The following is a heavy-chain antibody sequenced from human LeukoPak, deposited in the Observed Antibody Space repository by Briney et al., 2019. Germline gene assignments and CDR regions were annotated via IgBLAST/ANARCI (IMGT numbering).Heavy chain of an antibody. Sequence: GGSLRLSCAASGFTFSSYWMNWVRQAPGRGLEWVASISSSSTVLYYADSLKGRFTISRDNAKDSLYLQMHSLRAEDTAVYYCASDTADGYFFGFWGQGTLLTVSS. CDR3: ASDTADGYFFGF. CDR1: GFTFSSYW. D-gene: IGHD5-18*01. CDR2: ISSSSTVL. V-gene: IGHV3-21*01. J-gene: IGHJ4*02.